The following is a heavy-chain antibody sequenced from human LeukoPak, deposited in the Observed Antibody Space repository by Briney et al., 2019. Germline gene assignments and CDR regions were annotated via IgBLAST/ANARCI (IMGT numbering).Heavy chain of an antibody. J-gene: IGHJ4*02. Sequence: PGGSLRLPCAASGFTFSSYAMSWVRQAPGKGLEWVSAISGSGGSTYYADSVKGRFTISRDNSKNTLYLQMNSLRAEDTAVYYCAKVGANYPYYFDYWGQGTLVTVSS. CDR2: ISGSGGST. D-gene: IGHD4/OR15-4a*01. CDR1: GFTFSSYA. V-gene: IGHV3-23*01. CDR3: AKVGANYPYYFDY.